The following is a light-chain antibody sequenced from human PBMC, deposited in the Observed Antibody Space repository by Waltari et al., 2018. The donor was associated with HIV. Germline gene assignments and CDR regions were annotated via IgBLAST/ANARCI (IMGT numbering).Light chain of an antibody. CDR3: SAWDYSLSARV. CDR1: SNNIGAYA. Sequence: QSALTQEASVSGTVGQKVTLSCTGDSNNIGAYAVGWYQHIAHGAPKTVMFGDYLPSGIPDRFSASKSGTKASLTSSGLQPVDEADCSGSAWDYSLSARVFGGGTRLTVL. V-gene: IGLV1-36*01. J-gene: IGLJ3*02. CDR2: GDY.